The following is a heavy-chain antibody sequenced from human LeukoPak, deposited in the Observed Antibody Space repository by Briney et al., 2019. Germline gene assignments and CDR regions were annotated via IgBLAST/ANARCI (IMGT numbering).Heavy chain of an antibody. V-gene: IGHV4-34*01. CDR1: GGSFSGYY. J-gene: IGHJ6*02. CDR2: INHSGST. Sequence: SETLSLTCAVYGGSFSGYYWSWIRQPPGKGLEWIGEINHSGSTNYNPSLKSRVTISVDTSKNQFSLKLSSVTAADTAVYYCARAGYCSSTSCPYYGMDVWGQGTTVTVSS. D-gene: IGHD2-2*01. CDR3: ARAGYCSSTSCPYYGMDV.